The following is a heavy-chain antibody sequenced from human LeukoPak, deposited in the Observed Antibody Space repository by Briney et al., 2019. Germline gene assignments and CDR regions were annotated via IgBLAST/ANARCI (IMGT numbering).Heavy chain of an antibody. CDR1: GYTFTSYG. J-gene: IGHJ4*02. V-gene: IGHV1-18*01. CDR3: ARDFRSLSGPRWPHF. CDR2: ISAYNGNT. Sequence: ASVKVSCKASGYTFTSYGISWVRQAPGQGLEWMGWISAYNGNTNYAQKLQGRVTMTTDTSTSTAYMELRSLRSDDTAVYYCARDFRSLSGPRWPHFGGQGTLVTVSS. D-gene: IGHD5-24*01.